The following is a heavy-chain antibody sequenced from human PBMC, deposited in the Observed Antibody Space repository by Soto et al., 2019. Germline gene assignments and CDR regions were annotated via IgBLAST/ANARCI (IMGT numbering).Heavy chain of an antibody. CDR2: IDPSDSYT. CDR1: GYSFTSYW. V-gene: IGHV5-10-1*01. D-gene: IGHD6-13*01. CDR3: ARRIAAATGYYYYGMHV. Sequence: PGESLKISCKGSGYSFTSYWISWVRQMPGKGLEWMGRIDPSDSYTNYSPSFQGHVTISADKSISTAYLQWSSLKASDTAMYYCARRIAAATGYYYYGMHVWCQAIMVSGSS. J-gene: IGHJ6*02.